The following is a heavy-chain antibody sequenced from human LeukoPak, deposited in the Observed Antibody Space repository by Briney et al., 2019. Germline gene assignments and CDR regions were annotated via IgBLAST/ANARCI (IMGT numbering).Heavy chain of an antibody. CDR1: GGSFSGYY. D-gene: IGHD3-16*02. Sequence: SETLSLTCAVYGGSFSGYYWSWIRQPPGKGLEWIGEINHSGSTNYNPSLKSRVTISVDTSNNQFSLKLSSVTAADTAVYYCARYVWGSYPTFEDYWGQGTLVTVSS. J-gene: IGHJ4*02. CDR3: ARYVWGSYPTFEDY. V-gene: IGHV4-34*01. CDR2: INHSGST.